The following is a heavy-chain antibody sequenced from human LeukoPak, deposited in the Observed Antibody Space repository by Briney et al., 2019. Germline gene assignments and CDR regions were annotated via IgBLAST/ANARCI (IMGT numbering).Heavy chain of an antibody. J-gene: IGHJ4*02. Sequence: SETLSLTCTVSGGSISSYYWSWIRQPPGKGLEWIGYIYYSGSTNYNPSLKSRVTISVDTSKNQFSLKLSSVTAADTAVYYCARAYSPGYSSGWLDYWGQGTPVTVSS. CDR3: ARAYSPGYSSGWLDY. CDR1: GGSISSYY. V-gene: IGHV4-59*01. CDR2: IYYSGST. D-gene: IGHD6-19*01.